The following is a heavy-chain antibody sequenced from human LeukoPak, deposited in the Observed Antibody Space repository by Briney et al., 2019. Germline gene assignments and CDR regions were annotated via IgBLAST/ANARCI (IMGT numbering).Heavy chain of an antibody. Sequence: SETLSLTCTVSGGSISSGSYYWSWIRQPAGKGLEWIGRIYTSGSTNYNPSLKSRVTISVDTSKNQFSLKLSSVTAADTAVYYCARDHNWFDPWGQGTLVTVSS. J-gene: IGHJ5*02. CDR2: IYTSGST. CDR3: ARDHNWFDP. CDR1: GGSISSGSYY. V-gene: IGHV4-61*02.